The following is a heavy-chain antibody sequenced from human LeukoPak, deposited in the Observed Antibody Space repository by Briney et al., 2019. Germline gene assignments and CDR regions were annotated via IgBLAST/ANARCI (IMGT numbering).Heavy chain of an antibody. Sequence: SGGSLRLSCAASGFTFSSYAVSWVRQAPGKGLEWVSAISGSGGSTYYADSVKGRFTISRDNSKNTLYLQMNSLRAEDTAVYYCAKDLSGPTKGAHLTGYYKARYYFDYWGQRTLVTVSS. CDR2: ISGSGGST. CDR1: GFTFSSYA. CDR3: AKDLSGPTKGAHLTGYYKARYYFDY. J-gene: IGHJ4*02. D-gene: IGHD3-9*01. V-gene: IGHV3-23*01.